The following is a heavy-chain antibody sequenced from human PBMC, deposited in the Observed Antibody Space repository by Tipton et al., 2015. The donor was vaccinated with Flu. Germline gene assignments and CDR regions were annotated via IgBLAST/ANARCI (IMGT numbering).Heavy chain of an antibody. J-gene: IGHJ3*02. D-gene: IGHD4-17*01. CDR1: GYIFTSYG. Sequence: QLVQSGAEVKKPGASVKVSCKASGYIFTSYGISWVRQAPGQGVEWMGWISAHNGNTKYAQKLQGRVTMTTDTSTSTAYMELRSLRSDDTAVYYCARKGRYGDYATSAFDIWVQGTMVTVSS. CDR2: ISAHNGNT. V-gene: IGHV1-18*01. CDR3: ARKGRYGDYATSAFDI.